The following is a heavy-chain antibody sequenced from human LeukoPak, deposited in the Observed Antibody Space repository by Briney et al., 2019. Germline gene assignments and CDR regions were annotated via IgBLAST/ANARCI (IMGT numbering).Heavy chain of an antibody. CDR2: ISGSGGST. V-gene: IGHV3-23*01. Sequence: GGSLRLSCAASGFTFSSYAMSWVRQAPGKGLEWVSAISGSGGSTYYADSVKGRFTISRDNSKNTLYLQMNSLRAEDTAVYYCATRPNYYDSSGYYYGPLDYWGQGTLVAVSS. D-gene: IGHD3-22*01. CDR3: ATRPNYYDSSGYYYGPLDY. J-gene: IGHJ4*02. CDR1: GFTFSSYA.